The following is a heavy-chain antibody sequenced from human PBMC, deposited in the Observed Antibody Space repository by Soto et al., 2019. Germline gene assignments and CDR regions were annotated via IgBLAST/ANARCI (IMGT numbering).Heavy chain of an antibody. Sequence: QVQLVQSGAEVKKPGSSGKVSCTSSGGTFSSYAYSWVRQAPGQGLEWMGGIIPVFGTATYAQNFQGRLPITAYESTRKAYMELRSLRSEDTAVYYCARSHSVVGYFYYVMDVWGQVNTVTVSS. CDR1: GGTFSSYA. D-gene: IGHD4-4*01. J-gene: IGHJ6*02. CDR3: ARSHSVVGYFYYVMDV. V-gene: IGHV1-69*01. CDR2: IIPVFGTA.